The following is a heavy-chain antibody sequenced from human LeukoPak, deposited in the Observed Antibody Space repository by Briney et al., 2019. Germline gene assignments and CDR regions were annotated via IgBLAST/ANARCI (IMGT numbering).Heavy chain of an antibody. V-gene: IGHV3-23*01. Sequence: GGSLRLSCTASGFTFSSYAMSWVRQAPGKGLEWVSAISGSGGSTYYADSVRGRFTISRDNSKNTLYLQMNSLRAEDTAVYYCAKSLSRTGDYWGQGTLVTVSS. CDR3: AKSLSRTGDY. CDR2: ISGSGGST. J-gene: IGHJ4*02. CDR1: GFTFSSYA. D-gene: IGHD1-14*01.